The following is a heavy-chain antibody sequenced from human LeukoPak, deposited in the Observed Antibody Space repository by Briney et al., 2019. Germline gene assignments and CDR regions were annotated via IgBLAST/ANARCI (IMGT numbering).Heavy chain of an antibody. CDR2: IYTSGST. CDR1: GGFISSCY. CDR3: AREKGSSSWYINWFDP. Sequence: PSETLSLTCTVSGGFISSCYGSWLRQPAGKGLGWIGRIYTSGSTNYNPSLKSSVTMSVDTSKNQFSLKLSSVTAADTDVYYCAREKGSSSWYINWFDPWGQGTLVTVSS. V-gene: IGHV4-4*07. J-gene: IGHJ5*02. D-gene: IGHD6-13*01.